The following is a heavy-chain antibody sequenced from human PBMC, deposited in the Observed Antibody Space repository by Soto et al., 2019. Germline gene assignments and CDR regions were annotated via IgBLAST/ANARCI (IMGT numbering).Heavy chain of an antibody. CDR2: LSYDGSNK. V-gene: IGHV3-30*03. D-gene: IGHD2-2*01. J-gene: IGHJ6*02. CDR1: GFTFSTYA. CDR3: ARLLPAALYYHNGSDV. Sequence: QVQQVESGGGVVQPGRSLRLSCAASGFTFSTYAMHWVRQAPGKGLEWVAVLSYDGSNKYYADSVKGRFTISRDNFKNTLYLPMKSPRAHDPAVYYCARLLPAALYYHNGSDVWGQGTTVTVS.